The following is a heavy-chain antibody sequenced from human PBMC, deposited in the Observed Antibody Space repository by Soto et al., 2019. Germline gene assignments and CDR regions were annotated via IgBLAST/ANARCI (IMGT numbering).Heavy chain of an antibody. Sequence: TSETLSLTCTVSGGSISSYYWSWIRQPPGKGLEWIGYIYYSGSTNYNPSLKSRVTISVDTSKNQFSLKLSSVTAADTAVYYCARQDYGDYESAFDIWGQGTMVTVSS. CDR2: IYYSGST. CDR1: GGSISSYY. V-gene: IGHV4-59*08. CDR3: ARQDYGDYESAFDI. J-gene: IGHJ3*02. D-gene: IGHD4-17*01.